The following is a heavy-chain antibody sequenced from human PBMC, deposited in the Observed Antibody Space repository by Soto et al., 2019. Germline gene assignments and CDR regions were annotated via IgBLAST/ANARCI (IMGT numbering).Heavy chain of an antibody. J-gene: IGHJ3*02. CDR2: ISGSGGST. CDR1: GFTFSNAW. V-gene: IGHV3-23*01. D-gene: IGHD6-19*01. Sequence: GGSLRLSCAASGFTFSNAWMNWVRQAPGKGLEWVSAISGSGGSTYYADSVKGRFTISRDNSKNTLYLQMNSLRAEDTAVYYCAKDRGWYDAFGIWGQGTMVTVSS. CDR3: AKDRGWYDAFGI.